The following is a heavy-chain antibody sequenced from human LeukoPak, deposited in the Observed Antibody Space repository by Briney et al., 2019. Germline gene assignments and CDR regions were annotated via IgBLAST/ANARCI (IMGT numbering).Heavy chain of an antibody. CDR3: ASKPPRDY. CDR2: ISYDGSNK. CDR1: GFTFSSYA. J-gene: IGHJ4*02. V-gene: IGHV3-30-3*01. Sequence: QPGRSLRLSCAASGFTFSSYAMHWVRQAPGKGLEWVAVISYDGSNKYYADSVKGRFTISRDNSKNTLYLQMNSLRAEDTAVYYCASKPPRDYWGQGTLVTVSS.